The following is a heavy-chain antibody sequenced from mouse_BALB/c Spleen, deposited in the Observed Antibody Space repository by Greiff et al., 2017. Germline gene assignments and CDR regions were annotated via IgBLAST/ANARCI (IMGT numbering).Heavy chain of an antibody. J-gene: IGHJ3*01. CDR2: IDPANGNT. D-gene: IGHD2-2*01. Sequence: VHVKQSGAELVKPGASVKLSCTASGFNIKDTYMHWVKQRPEQGLEWIGRIDPANGNTKYDPKFQGKATITADTSSNTAYLQLSSLTSEDTAVYYCAKGLRAWFAYWGQGTLVTVSA. CDR1: GFNIKDTY. V-gene: IGHV14-3*02. CDR3: AKGLRAWFAY.